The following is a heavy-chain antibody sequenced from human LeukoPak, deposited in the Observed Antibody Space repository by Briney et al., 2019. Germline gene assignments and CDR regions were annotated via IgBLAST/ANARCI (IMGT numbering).Heavy chain of an antibody. CDR2: INGDGSWT. D-gene: IGHD2-2*01. Sequence: GGSLRFSCAASGNYWMHWVRQAPGKGLVWVSHINGDGSWTTYADSVKGRFTISKDNAKNTVYLQMNNLRAEDTAVYYCVSFYETYWGRGTLVTVSS. J-gene: IGHJ4*02. V-gene: IGHV3-74*01. CDR3: VSFYETY. CDR1: GNYW.